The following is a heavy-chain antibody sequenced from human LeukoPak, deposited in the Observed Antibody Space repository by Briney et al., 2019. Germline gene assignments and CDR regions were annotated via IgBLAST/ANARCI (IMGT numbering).Heavy chain of an antibody. CDR1: GYTLTELS. Sequence: ASVKVSCKVSGYTLTELSMHWVRQAPGKGLEWMGGFDPEDGETIYAQKFQGRVTMTEDTSTDTAYMELSSLRSEDTAVYYCARTYDITIFGVAINWFDPWGQGTLVTVSS. V-gene: IGHV1-24*01. CDR2: FDPEDGET. CDR3: ARTYDITIFGVAINWFDP. D-gene: IGHD3-3*01. J-gene: IGHJ5*02.